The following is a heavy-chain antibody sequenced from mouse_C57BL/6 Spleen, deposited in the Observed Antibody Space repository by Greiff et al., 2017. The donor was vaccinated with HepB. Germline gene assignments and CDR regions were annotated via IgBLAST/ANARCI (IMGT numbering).Heavy chain of an antibody. CDR3: AREHYYGSSPWFAY. V-gene: IGHV1-55*01. Sequence: VQLQQSGAELVKPGASVKMSCKASGYTFTSYWITWVKQRPGQGLEWIGDIYPGSGSTNYNEKFKSKATLTVDTSSSTAYMQLSSLTSEDSAVYYFAREHYYGSSPWFAYWGQGTLVTVSA. CDR1: GYTFTSYW. CDR2: IYPGSGST. D-gene: IGHD1-1*01. J-gene: IGHJ3*01.